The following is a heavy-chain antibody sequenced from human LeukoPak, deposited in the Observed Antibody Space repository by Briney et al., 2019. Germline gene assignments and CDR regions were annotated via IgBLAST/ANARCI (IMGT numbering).Heavy chain of an antibody. J-gene: IGHJ4*02. D-gene: IGHD1-26*01. V-gene: IGHV4-39*07. Sequence: PSETLSLTCAVSGGSISSSSYYWRWIRQPPGKGLEWIGEINHSGSTNYNPSLKSRVTISVDTSKNQFSLKLSSVTAADTAVYYCARTKGRAVGQTAFQYWGQGTLVTVSA. CDR2: INHSGST. CDR1: GGSISSSSYY. CDR3: ARTKGRAVGQTAFQY.